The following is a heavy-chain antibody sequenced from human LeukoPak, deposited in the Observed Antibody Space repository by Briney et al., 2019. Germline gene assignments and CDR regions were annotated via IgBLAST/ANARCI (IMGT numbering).Heavy chain of an antibody. Sequence: KPSETLSLTCAVYGGSFSGYCWSWIRQPPGKGLEWIGEINHSGSTNYNPSLKSRVTISVDTSKNQFSLKLSSVTAADTAVYYCARAPYDFWSGYSDYWGQGTLVTVSS. V-gene: IGHV4-34*01. J-gene: IGHJ4*02. CDR2: INHSGST. CDR1: GGSFSGYC. CDR3: ARAPYDFWSGYSDY. D-gene: IGHD3-3*01.